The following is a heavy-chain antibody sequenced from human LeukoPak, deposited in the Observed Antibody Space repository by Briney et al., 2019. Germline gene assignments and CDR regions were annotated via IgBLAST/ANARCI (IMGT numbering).Heavy chain of an antibody. CDR3: ITAGDSSGYYYGILDY. CDR2: IKSKTDGGTI. CDR1: GFTFSSYA. J-gene: IGHJ4*02. V-gene: IGHV3-15*07. Sequence: GGSLRLSCAASGFTFSSYAMNWVRQAPGKGLEWVGRIKSKTDGGTIDYAAPVKGRFTISRDDSKNTLYLQMNSLKTEDTAVYYCITAGDSSGYYYGILDYWGQGTLVTVSS. D-gene: IGHD3-22*01.